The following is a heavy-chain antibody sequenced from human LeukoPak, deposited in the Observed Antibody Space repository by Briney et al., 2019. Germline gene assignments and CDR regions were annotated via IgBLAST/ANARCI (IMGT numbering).Heavy chain of an antibody. Sequence: GGSLRLSCAASGFTVSSDYMTWVRQAPAKGLEWVSVIYSGGETYYTDSVKGRFTISRDSSKNTLYLQMNSLRPDDTAVYYCAREGGSGNPNNSGSKGGFDFWGQGTLVTVSS. D-gene: IGHD3-22*01. CDR2: IYSGGET. CDR3: AREGGSGNPNNSGSKGGFDF. J-gene: IGHJ4*02. CDR1: GFTVSSDY. V-gene: IGHV3-66*01.